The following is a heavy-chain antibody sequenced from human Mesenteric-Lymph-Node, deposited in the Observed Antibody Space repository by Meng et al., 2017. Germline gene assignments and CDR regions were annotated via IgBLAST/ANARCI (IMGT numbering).Heavy chain of an antibody. J-gene: IGHJ4*02. CDR2: IKQDGSEK. Sequence: GESLKISCAASGFTFSSYWMSWVRQAPGKGLEWVANIKQDGSEKYYVDSVKGRFTISRDNAKNSLCLQMDSLRVADTAFYYCVITYSHDSSGYYYSLWGQGTLVTVSS. V-gene: IGHV3-7*01. CDR3: VITYSHDSSGYYYSL. D-gene: IGHD3-22*01. CDR1: GFTFSSYW.